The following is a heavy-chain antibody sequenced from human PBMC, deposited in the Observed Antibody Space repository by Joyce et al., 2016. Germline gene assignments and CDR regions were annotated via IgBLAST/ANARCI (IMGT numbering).Heavy chain of an antibody. V-gene: IGHV3-23*01. CDR1: GFTFASYA. Sequence: EVRVLESGGGLVQPGGSLRLSCAASGFTFASYAMSWVRQPPGKGLEWVSTISGGGSDSYYGDSVRGRFTISRDNSKNALYLQMDSLRAEDTAIYYCAKTTYYDFWSGLSGAFDFWGQGTMVTVSS. J-gene: IGHJ3*01. CDR2: ISGGGSDS. CDR3: AKTTYYDFWSGLSGAFDF. D-gene: IGHD3-3*01.